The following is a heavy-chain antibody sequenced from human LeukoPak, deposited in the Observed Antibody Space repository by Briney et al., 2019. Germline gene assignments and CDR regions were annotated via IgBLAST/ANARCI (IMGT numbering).Heavy chain of an antibody. J-gene: IGHJ1*01. CDR1: GFTFSSYW. Sequence: GGSLRLSCAASGFTFSSYWMSWVRQAPGKGLEWLANIKQDGTEKNYLNSVKGRFTISRDNSNNTLFLHLNSLRGEDTAVYYCTRNSGWYGLSWGQGTLVTVSS. D-gene: IGHD6-19*01. V-gene: IGHV3-7*03. CDR3: TRNSGWYGLS. CDR2: IKQDGTEK.